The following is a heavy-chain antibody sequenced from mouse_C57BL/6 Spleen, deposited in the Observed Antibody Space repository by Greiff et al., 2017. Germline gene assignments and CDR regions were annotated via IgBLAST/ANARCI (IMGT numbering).Heavy chain of an antibody. CDR1: GFSLTSYG. Sequence: VMLVESGPGLVAPSQSLSITCTVSGFSLTSYGVDWVRQPPGKGLEWLGVRLGGGSTNYNSALMSRLSISKDNSKSQVLLKMNSLQTDYTAMYYCAKGGNLVGYAMDYWGQGTSVTVSS. V-gene: IGHV2-9*01. CDR3: AKGGNLVGYAMDY. D-gene: IGHD2-1*01. J-gene: IGHJ4*01. CDR2: RLGGGST.